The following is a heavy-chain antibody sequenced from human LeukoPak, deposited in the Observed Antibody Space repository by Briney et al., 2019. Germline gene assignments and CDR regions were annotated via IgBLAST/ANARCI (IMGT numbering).Heavy chain of an antibody. CDR3: ARIVVVVAAFDY. D-gene: IGHD2-15*01. CDR1: GDSFSSNSAA. Sequence: SQTLSLTCAISGDSFSSNSAAWNWLRQSPSRGLEWLGRTYYRSKWYNDYAVSVKSRITINPDTSKNQFSLQLNSVTPEDTAVYYCARIVVVVAAFDYWGQGTLVTVSS. J-gene: IGHJ4*02. CDR2: TYYRSKWYN. V-gene: IGHV6-1*01.